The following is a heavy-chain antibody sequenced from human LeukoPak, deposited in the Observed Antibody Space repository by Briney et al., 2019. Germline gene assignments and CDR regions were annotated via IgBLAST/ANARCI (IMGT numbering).Heavy chain of an antibody. V-gene: IGHV3-23*01. D-gene: IGHD2-15*01. CDR2: IFPSGGEI. Sequence: GGSLRLSCAASGFTFSTFAMIWVRQPPGKGLEWVSSIFPSGGEIHYADSVRGRFTISRDNSKSTLSLQMNTLRAEDTAVYFCAKSPVSSCRGSFCYPFDYWGQGNLVTVSS. CDR3: AKSPVSSCRGSFCYPFDY. CDR1: GFTFSTFA. J-gene: IGHJ4*02.